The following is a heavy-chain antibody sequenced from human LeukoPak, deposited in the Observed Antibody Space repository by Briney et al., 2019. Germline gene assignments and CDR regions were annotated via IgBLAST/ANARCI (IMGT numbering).Heavy chain of an antibody. CDR1: GFTFSNYG. CDR3: ARDERWIQFNY. Sequence: GGTLRLSCVASGFTFSNYGMNWVRQAPGKGLEWVSGIVGSGVTTYYADSVKGRFIISRDNSKNTLYLHMKGLRVEDTAIYYCARDERWIQFNYWGQGTLVTVSS. V-gene: IGHV3-23*01. CDR2: IVGSGVTT. D-gene: IGHD5-18*01. J-gene: IGHJ4*02.